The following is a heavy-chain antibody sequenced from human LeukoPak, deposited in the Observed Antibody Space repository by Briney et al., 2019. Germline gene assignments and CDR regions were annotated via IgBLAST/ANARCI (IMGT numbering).Heavy chain of an antibody. CDR1: EFIVSSNY. CDR3: AKDDYYDTSGYRD. V-gene: IGHV3-66*01. CDR2: IYSGGST. J-gene: IGHJ4*02. D-gene: IGHD3-22*01. Sequence: PGGSLRLSCAASEFIVSSNYMSWIRQAPGKGLEWVSVIYSGGSTYYADSVKGRFTISRDNSKNTLYLQMNSLRAEDTAVYYCAKDDYYDTSGYRDWGQGTLVTVSS.